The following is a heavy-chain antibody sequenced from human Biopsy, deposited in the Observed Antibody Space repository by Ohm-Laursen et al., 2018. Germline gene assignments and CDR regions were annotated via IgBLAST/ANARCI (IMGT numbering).Heavy chain of an antibody. J-gene: IGHJ5*02. Sequence: SDTLSLTCTVSGGSISSSTTYYWAWLRQPPGKGLEWIGSIYNTETTFYNPSLKSQVTISVDTSTNQFSLKVSSVTAADTAVYYCARHPTGFWFDPWGQGTLVIVSS. CDR3: ARHPTGFWFDP. CDR1: GGSISSSTTYY. V-gene: IGHV4-39*01. CDR2: IYNTETT.